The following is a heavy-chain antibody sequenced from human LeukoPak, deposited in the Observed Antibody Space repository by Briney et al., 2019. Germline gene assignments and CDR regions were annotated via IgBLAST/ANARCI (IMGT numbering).Heavy chain of an antibody. V-gene: IGHV4-31*03. J-gene: IGHJ6*02. CDR2: IYYSGST. CDR1: GGSISSGGYY. Sequence: SQTLSLTCTVSGGSISSGGYYWSWIRQHPGKGLEWIGYIYYSGSTYYNPSLKSRVTISVDTSTNQFSLKLSSVTAADTAVYYCARDLIVVVPAATYYYGMDVWGQGTTVTVSS. CDR3: ARDLIVVVPAATYYYGMDV. D-gene: IGHD2-2*01.